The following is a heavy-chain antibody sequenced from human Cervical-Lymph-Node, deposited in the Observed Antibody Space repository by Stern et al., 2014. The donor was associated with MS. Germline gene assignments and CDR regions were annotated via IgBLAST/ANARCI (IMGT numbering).Heavy chain of an antibody. CDR3: ARDGGGVDI. J-gene: IGHJ3*02. D-gene: IGHD2-8*01. Sequence: VQLVASGAEVKKPGSSVKVSCKASGGTFSSYAIRWVRQAPGQGLAWVGVIIATLELANHAHKFQGRITITADKSTNTGYMELSSLRSEDTALYYCARDGGGVDIWGQGTMVSVSS. CDR2: IIATLELA. CDR1: GGTFSSYA. V-gene: IGHV1-69*09.